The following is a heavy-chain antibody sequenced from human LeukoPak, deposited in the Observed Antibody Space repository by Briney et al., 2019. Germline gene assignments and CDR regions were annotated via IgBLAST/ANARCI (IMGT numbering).Heavy chain of an antibody. CDR3: ARGVLWYYYGSVLDY. CDR1: GSRLTTNW. CDR2: IYTGDSET. J-gene: IGHJ4*02. D-gene: IGHD3-10*01. Sequence: GEPLEISWEGSGSRLTTNWISWLRKLQGKGLKWMRIIYTGDSETKYRPSFQGQVTISADKSITTAYMQWSSLRASDSAMYYCARGVLWYYYGSVLDYWGQGTLVTVS. V-gene: IGHV5-51*01.